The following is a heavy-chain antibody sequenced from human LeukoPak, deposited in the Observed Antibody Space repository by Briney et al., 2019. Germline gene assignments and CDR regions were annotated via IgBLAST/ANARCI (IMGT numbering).Heavy chain of an antibody. CDR3: ARATGPYDYFDY. V-gene: IGHV1-2*02. CDR2: INPNSGGT. J-gene: IGHJ4*02. CDR1: GYTFTGYY. Sequence: ASVKVSCKASGYTFTGYYMHWVRQAPGQGLEWMGWINPNSGGTNYAQKFQGRVTMTRDTSISTAYMERSRLRSDDTAVYYCARATGPYDYFDYWGQGTLVTVSS. D-gene: IGHD4-4*01.